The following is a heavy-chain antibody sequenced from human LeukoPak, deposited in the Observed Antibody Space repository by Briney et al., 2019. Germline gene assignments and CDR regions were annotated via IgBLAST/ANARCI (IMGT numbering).Heavy chain of an antibody. CDR3: ARAVRGYFDY. CDR2: IIPIFGTA. J-gene: IGHJ4*02. Sequence: ASVKVSCKASGGAFSSYAISWVRQAPGQGLEWMGRIIPIFGTANYAQKFQGRVTITTDESTSTAYMELSSLRSEDTAVYYCARAVRGYFDYWGQGTLVTVSS. V-gene: IGHV1-69*05. CDR1: GGAFSSYA.